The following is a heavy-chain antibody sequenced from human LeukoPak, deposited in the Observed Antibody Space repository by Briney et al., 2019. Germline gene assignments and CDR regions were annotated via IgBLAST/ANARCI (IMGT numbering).Heavy chain of an antibody. Sequence: SSETLSLTCTVSGGSISSYYWSWIPPPPGKGREGIGYIYYSGSTNYSPSLKSRITISVDTSKKQFSLKLSSVTAADTAVYYCARAIPSDFYDILTGYYTHFDYWGQGTLVTVSS. V-gene: IGHV4-59*01. J-gene: IGHJ4*02. CDR3: ARAIPSDFYDILTGYYTHFDY. CDR2: IYYSGST. CDR1: GGSISSYY. D-gene: IGHD3-9*01.